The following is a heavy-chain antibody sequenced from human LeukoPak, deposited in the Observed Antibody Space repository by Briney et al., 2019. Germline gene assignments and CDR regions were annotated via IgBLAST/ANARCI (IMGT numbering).Heavy chain of an antibody. Sequence: SETLSLTCTVSGGSISYYYWSWIRQPPGKGLEGIGYIYYSGSTNYNPSLKSRVTISVDTSKNQFSLKLSSVTAADTAVYYCARQMWDIVVVVAATRVVSALDIWGQGTMVTVSS. J-gene: IGHJ3*02. CDR3: ARQMWDIVVVVAATRVVSALDI. D-gene: IGHD2-15*01. V-gene: IGHV4-59*08. CDR2: IYYSGST. CDR1: GGSISYYY.